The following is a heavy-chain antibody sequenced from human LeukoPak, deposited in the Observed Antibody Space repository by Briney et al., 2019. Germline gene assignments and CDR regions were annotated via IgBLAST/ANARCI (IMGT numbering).Heavy chain of an antibody. CDR3: ARGRITIFGVVIIPYYYMDV. CDR1: GGTFSSYA. CDR2: IIPIFGTA. J-gene: IGHJ6*03. V-gene: IGHV1-69*13. Sequence: SVKVSCKASGGTFSSYAISWVRQAPGQGLEWMGGIIPIFGTANYAQKFQGRVTITADESTSAAYMELSSLRSEDTAVYYCARGRITIFGVVIIPYYYMDVWGKGTTVTVSS. D-gene: IGHD3-3*01.